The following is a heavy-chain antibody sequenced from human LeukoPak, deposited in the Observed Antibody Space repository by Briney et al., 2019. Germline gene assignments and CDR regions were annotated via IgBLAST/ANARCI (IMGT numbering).Heavy chain of an antibody. CDR3: ASSDGSGMGHARPFDI. CDR2: IYHSGST. Sequence: SETLSLTCAVSGYSISSGYYWGWIRQPPGKGLEWIGCIYHSGSTYYNPSLKSRVTISVDTSKNQFSLKLSSVTAADTAVYYCASSDGSGMGHARPFDIWGQGTMVTVSS. J-gene: IGHJ3*02. V-gene: IGHV4-38-2*01. CDR1: GYSISSGYY. D-gene: IGHD3-10*01.